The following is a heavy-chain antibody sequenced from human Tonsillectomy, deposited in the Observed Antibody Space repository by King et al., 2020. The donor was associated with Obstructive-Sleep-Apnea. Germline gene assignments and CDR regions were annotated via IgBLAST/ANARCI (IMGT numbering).Heavy chain of an antibody. CDR1: GGSINTYSYY. J-gene: IGHJ4*02. CDR2: IYFTGST. CDR3: AGDYQQLGDDY. V-gene: IGHV4-39*07. Sequence: LQLQESGPGLVKPSETLSLTCTVSGGSINTYSYYWCWLRQPPGKGLGWIWSIYFTGSTYYNPSLKSRVTISLDTSKNQFSLRLNSVTAADTAVDYCAGDYQQLGDDYWGQGTLVTVSS. D-gene: IGHD3-10*01.